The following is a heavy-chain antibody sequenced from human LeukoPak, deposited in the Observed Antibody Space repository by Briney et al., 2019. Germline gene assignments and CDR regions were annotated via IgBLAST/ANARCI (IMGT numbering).Heavy chain of an antibody. J-gene: IGHJ4*02. CDR3: ATSSGTFYDEYYLDY. CDR1: GGTFSSYG. V-gene: IGHV1-46*04. D-gene: IGHD1-26*01. CDR2: INLSGGST. Sequence: ASVKVSCKTSGGTFSSYGFSWVRQSPGHGLQWMGVINLSGGSTTYAQSLQGRLTLTRDVSTYTVSMEPKSLRSDDTAVYYCATSSGTFYDEYYLDYWGQGTRVTVSS.